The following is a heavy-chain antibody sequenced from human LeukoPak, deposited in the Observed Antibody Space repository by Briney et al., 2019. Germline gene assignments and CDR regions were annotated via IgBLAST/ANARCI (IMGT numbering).Heavy chain of an antibody. CDR2: ISSSSTYL. CDR1: GFTFSSYS. D-gene: IGHD4-17*01. Sequence: GGSLRLSCAASGFTFSSYSMNWVRQPPGKGLEWVSSISSSSTYLYYADSVRGRFTISRDDAKSSLYLQMNSLRAEDTADHCARTTYGSPCAFDLWGQGTLVAVSS. V-gene: IGHV3-21*01. J-gene: IGHJ5*02. CDR3: ARTTYGSPCAFDL.